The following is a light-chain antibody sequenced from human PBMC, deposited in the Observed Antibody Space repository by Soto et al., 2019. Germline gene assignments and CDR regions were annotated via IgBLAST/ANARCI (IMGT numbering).Light chain of an antibody. CDR1: SSDIGGYNY. J-gene: IGLJ3*02. CDR3: SSYAGSNNFWV. Sequence: QAVLTQPPSASGSPGQSVTISCTGTSSDIGGYNYVSWYQHLPGTAPKLMIYEVSKRPSGVPDRFSGSKSGNTASLTVSGLQAEDEADYYCSSYAGSNNFWVFGGGTKLTVL. CDR2: EVS. V-gene: IGLV2-8*01.